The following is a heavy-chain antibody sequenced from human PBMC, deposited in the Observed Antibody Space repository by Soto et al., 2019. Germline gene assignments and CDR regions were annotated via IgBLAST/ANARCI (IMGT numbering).Heavy chain of an antibody. V-gene: IGHV1-2*02. CDR2: INPNTGGT. CDR3: ARGDSTDCSNGVCSFFYNHDMDV. J-gene: IGHJ6*02. D-gene: IGHD2-8*01. Sequence: ASVKVSCKASGYTFTTYYIHWVRQAPGQGPEWMGWINPNTGGTHYSQGFQGRVTMTRDTSISTAYMELSSLGSDDTAVYFCARGDSTDCSNGVCSFFYNHDMDVWGQGTTVTVSS. CDR1: GYTFTTYY.